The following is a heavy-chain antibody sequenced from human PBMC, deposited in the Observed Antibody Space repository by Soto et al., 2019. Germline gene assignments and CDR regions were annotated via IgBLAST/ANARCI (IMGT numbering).Heavy chain of an antibody. CDR2: IIGHNGRT. CDR3: TKGAWLDDF. Sequence: EVQLLGSGGGLVQPGGSLRLSCAASGFIFDTFDMSWVRQAPGKGLEWVSAIIGHNGRTYYADSVTGRFTISKDNSNKTLYLQMNSLRVGVTASYYCTKGAWLDDFCGQGVLVTVSS. V-gene: IGHV3-23*01. CDR1: GFIFDTFD. D-gene: IGHD6-19*01. J-gene: IGHJ4*02.